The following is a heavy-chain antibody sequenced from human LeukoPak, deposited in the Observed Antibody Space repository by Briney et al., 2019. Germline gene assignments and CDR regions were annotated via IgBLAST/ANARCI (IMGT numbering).Heavy chain of an antibody. CDR3: GRDGIMDV. CDR1: GVTFSSYS. D-gene: IGHD1-14*01. V-gene: IGHV3-48*01. Sequence: GGSLTLSCAASGVTFSSYSMNWVRQAPGKGLEWVAYISSNSSTIFYPASVKGRFNIFRDNVKNSLHVQMKILEVADTGCDCCGRDGIMDVWGKGTTVTVSS. CDR2: ISSNSSTI. J-gene: IGHJ6*03.